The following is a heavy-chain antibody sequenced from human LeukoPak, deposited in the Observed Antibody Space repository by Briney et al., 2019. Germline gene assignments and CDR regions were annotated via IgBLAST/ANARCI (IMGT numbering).Heavy chain of an antibody. V-gene: IGHV3-20*04. CDR3: AREGYSFYYYYGMDV. J-gene: IGHJ6*02. CDR1: GFPFSSYW. D-gene: IGHD5-18*01. CDR2: INWNGGST. Sequence: GGSLRLSCVASGFPFSSYWMTWVRQAPGKGLEWVSGINWNGGSTGYADSVKGRFTISRDNAKSSLYLQMNSLRAEDTALYYCAREGYSFYYYYGMDVWGQGTTVTVSS.